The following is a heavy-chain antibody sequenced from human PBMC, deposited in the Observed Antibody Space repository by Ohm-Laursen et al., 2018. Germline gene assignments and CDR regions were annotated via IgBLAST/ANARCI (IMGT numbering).Heavy chain of an antibody. D-gene: IGHD1-1*01. Sequence: SLRLSCTATGFTFSDHGMNWVRQAPGKGLEWLSYINAYKNDLFYADSVKGRFTISRDNSKNTLFLQMNSLRAEDTAVYYCARDRTGISHFGYWGQGTLVTVSS. J-gene: IGHJ4*02. CDR1: GFTFSDHG. CDR2: INAYKNDL. CDR3: ARDRTGISHFGY. V-gene: IGHV3-48*01.